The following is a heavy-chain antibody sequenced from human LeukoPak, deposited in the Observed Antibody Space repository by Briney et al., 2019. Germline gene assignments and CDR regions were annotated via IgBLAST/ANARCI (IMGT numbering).Heavy chain of an antibody. V-gene: IGHV4-39*07. CDR2: IYYSGST. CDR1: GGSISSRNYF. J-gene: IGHJ4*02. Sequence: PSETLSLTCTVSGGSISSRNYFWGWIRQAPGKGLEWIGSIYYSGSTYYNPSLKSRVTISADMSKNQFSLRLYSVTAADTAVYYCGRDSVEMGTIHSDYWGQGTLVTVSS. CDR3: GRDSVEMGTIHSDY. D-gene: IGHD5-24*01.